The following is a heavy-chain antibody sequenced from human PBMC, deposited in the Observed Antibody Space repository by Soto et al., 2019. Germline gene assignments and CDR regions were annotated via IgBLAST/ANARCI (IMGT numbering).Heavy chain of an antibody. J-gene: IGHJ3*02. V-gene: IGHV4-31*01. Sequence: QVQLQESGPGLVKPSQTLSLTCTVSGGSISSGGYYWSWIRQHPGKGLEWIGYIYYSGSTYYNPSLXXXXXXXXXXXXXXXXXXXXXXXXXDTAVYYCARNIRWGGGAFDIWGQGTMVTVSS. D-gene: IGHD3-10*01. CDR3: ARNIRWGGGAFDI. CDR1: GGSISSGGYY. CDR2: IYYSGST.